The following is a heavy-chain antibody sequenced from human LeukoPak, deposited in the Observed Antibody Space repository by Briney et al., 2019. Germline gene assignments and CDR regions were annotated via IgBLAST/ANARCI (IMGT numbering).Heavy chain of an antibody. D-gene: IGHD1-14*01. J-gene: IGHJ4*02. CDR1: GFTFSTYW. CDR3: ARRREQVSFISRRKDQSFDY. Sequence: GGSLRLSCVASGFTFSTYWMSWVRQAPGKGLEWVANIKQDGSEKYYVDSVKGRFTISRDNAKNSLYLQMNSLRAEDTAVYYCARRREQVSFISRRKDQSFDYWGQGTLVTVSS. CDR2: IKQDGSEK. V-gene: IGHV3-7*01.